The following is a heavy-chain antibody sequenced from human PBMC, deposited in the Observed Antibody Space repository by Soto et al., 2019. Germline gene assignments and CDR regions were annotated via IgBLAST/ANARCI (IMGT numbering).Heavy chain of an antibody. CDR3: AIDRGSGPDYFAY. J-gene: IGHJ4*02. Sequence: QVQLVESGGGVVQPGRSLRLSCAASGFTFSSYGMHWVRQAPGKGLELVAVISYDGSNKYYADSVKGRFTISRDNSKNTLYLQMNSRRSEDTAVYYCAIDRGSGPDYFAYWGQGTLVTVSS. D-gene: IGHD3-10*01. V-gene: IGHV3-30*03. CDR2: ISYDGSNK. CDR1: GFTFSSYG.